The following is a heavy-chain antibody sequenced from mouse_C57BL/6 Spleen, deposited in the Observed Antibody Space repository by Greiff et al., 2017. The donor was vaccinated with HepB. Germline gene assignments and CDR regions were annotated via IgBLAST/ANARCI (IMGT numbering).Heavy chain of an antibody. CDR2: INYDGSST. D-gene: IGHD2-5*01. CDR3: ARDGYSNYNWYFDV. CDR1: GFTFSDYY. Sequence: EVMLVESEGGLVQPGSSMKLSCPASGFTFSDYYMAWVRQVPEKGLEWVANINYDGSSTSSLDSLKSRFIISRANAKNILYLQMSSLKSEDTATYYCARDGYSNYNWYFDVWGTGTTVTVSS. V-gene: IGHV5-16*01. J-gene: IGHJ1*03.